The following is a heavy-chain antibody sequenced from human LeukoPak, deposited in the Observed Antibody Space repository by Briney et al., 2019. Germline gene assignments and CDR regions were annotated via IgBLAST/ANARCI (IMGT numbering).Heavy chain of an antibody. D-gene: IGHD5-24*01. Sequence: SETLSLTCAVYGGSFSGYYWSWIRQPPGKGLEWIGKINHSGSTNYNPSLKSRVTISVDTSKNQFSLKLSSVTAADTAVYYCARGRWLQATNDYWGQGTLVTVSS. J-gene: IGHJ4*02. CDR2: INHSGST. CDR3: ARGRWLQATNDY. V-gene: IGHV4-34*01. CDR1: GGSFSGYY.